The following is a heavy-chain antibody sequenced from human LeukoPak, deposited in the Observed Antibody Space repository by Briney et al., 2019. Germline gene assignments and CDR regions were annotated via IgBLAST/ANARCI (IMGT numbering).Heavy chain of an antibody. V-gene: IGHV3-7*01. D-gene: IGHD5-12*01. J-gene: IGHJ3*02. CDR3: ARVRSINAFDI. CDR2: INQGGSDK. CDR1: GFTFSSSW. Sequence: GGSLRLSCAASGFTFSSSWMTWVRQAPGKGLEWVAYINQGGSDKKYVDSVKGRFTISRDNAKNSLYLQMNSLRGEDTAVYYCARVRSINAFDIWSQGTMVTVSS.